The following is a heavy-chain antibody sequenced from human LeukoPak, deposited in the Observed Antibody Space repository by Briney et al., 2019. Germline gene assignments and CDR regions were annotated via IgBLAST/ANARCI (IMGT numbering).Heavy chain of an antibody. Sequence: GESLQMSCMGSGYSFTSYWIGWVRQMPGKGLEGMGIIYPGDSDTRYSASFQGQVTISADKSISTAYLQRSSLKASATAMYYCARPRINYYDSSGYPSYFDYWGQGTLVTVSS. D-gene: IGHD3-22*01. V-gene: IGHV5-51*01. CDR1: GYSFTSYW. CDR3: ARPRINYYDSSGYPSYFDY. J-gene: IGHJ4*02. CDR2: IYPGDSDT.